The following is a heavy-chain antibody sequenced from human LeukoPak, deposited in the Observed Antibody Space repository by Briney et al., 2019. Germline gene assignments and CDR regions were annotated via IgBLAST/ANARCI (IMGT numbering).Heavy chain of an antibody. CDR1: GFTFSSYW. D-gene: IGHD6-19*01. CDR3: ARESSHPPYYYYGMDV. Sequence: GGSLRLTCAASGFTFSSYWMSWVRQAPGKGLEWVANIKQDGSEKYYVDSVKGRFTISRDNAKNSLYLQMNSLRAEDTAVYYCARESSHPPYYYYGMDVWGQGTTVTVSS. V-gene: IGHV3-7*01. J-gene: IGHJ6*02. CDR2: IKQDGSEK.